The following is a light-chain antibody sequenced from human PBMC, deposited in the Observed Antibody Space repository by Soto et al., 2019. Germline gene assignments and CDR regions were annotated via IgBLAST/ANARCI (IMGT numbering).Light chain of an antibody. V-gene: IGKV4-1*01. CDR1: QSVLYSSNNKNY. Sequence: DIVMTQSPDSLAVSLGERATINCKSRQSVLYSSNNKNYLAWYQQKPGQPPKLLIYWASTRESGVPDRFSGSGSGTDFTLTISSLQAEDVAVYYFQQYYSTPFTFGPGNKVDIK. CDR3: QQYYSTPFT. CDR2: WAS. J-gene: IGKJ3*01.